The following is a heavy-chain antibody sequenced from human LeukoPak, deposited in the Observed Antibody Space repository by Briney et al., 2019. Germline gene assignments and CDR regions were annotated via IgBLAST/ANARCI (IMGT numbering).Heavy chain of an antibody. J-gene: IGHJ5*02. CDR3: ARVALLRWLDR. Sequence: ASVKVSCKASGDTFTSYDINWVRQATGQGLEWVGWMKPNSGNTGYAQTFQGRVTTTRNTSISTAYMEQSSLRYEDTAGYYCARVALLRWLDRWGQGTLVTVSS. CDR1: GDTFTSYD. CDR2: MKPNSGNT. V-gene: IGHV1-8*01. D-gene: IGHD3-10*01.